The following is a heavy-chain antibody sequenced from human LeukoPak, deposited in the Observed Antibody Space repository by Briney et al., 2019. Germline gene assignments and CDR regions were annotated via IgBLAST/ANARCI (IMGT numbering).Heavy chain of an antibody. Sequence: ASVKVSCEASGYTFPGHGITWVRQAPGQGLEWMGWISPSNDNTFYAQKFQGRVTLTTETSTAYMELRSLTSDDTAVYYCARQLHFWSGQNYYYYIDVWGQGTTVTVSS. J-gene: IGHJ6*02. CDR1: GYTFPGHG. CDR2: ISPSNDNT. V-gene: IGHV1-18*01. D-gene: IGHD3-3*02. CDR3: ARQLHFWSGQNYYYYIDV.